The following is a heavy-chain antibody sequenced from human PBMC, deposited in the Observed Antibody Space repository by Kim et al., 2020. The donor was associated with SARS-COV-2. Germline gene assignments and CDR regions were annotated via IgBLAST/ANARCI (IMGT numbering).Heavy chain of an antibody. D-gene: IGHD1-26*01. J-gene: IGHJ4*02. Sequence: YHAAAVEGRVTISRDNAKNSLYLQMNNLRDEDTAVYYCARGGKGDATVGIWGQGALVTVSS. V-gene: IGHV3-11*01. CDR3: ARGGKGDATVGI.